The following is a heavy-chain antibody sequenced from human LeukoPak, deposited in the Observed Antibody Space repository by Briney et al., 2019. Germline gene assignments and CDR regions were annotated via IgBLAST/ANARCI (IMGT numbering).Heavy chain of an antibody. CDR3: ARQRADYFYHYMDV. J-gene: IGHJ6*03. V-gene: IGHV4-39*01. Sequence: PSETLSLTCTVSGGSIDSSSYYWDWLRQPPGKGLEWLGNTYYSWTAFYTSSLKSRVTISTDMSKNQFSLRLTSVTAADTAVYYCARQRADYFYHYMDVWGKGTTVIVSS. CDR1: GGSIDSSSYY. CDR2: TYYSWTA.